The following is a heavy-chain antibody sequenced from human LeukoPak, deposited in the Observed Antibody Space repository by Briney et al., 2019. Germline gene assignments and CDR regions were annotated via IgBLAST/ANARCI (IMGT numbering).Heavy chain of an antibody. CDR3: ARDGDLVVPRRCDY. V-gene: IGHV3-21*01. Sequence: KSGGSLRLSCAASGFTFSSYSMNWVRQAPGKGLEWVSSISSSSSYIYYADSVKGRFTISRDNAKNSLYLQMNSLRAEDTAVYYCARDGDLVVPRRCDYWGQGTLVTVSS. D-gene: IGHD2-21*01. CDR2: ISSSSSYI. J-gene: IGHJ4*02. CDR1: GFTFSSYS.